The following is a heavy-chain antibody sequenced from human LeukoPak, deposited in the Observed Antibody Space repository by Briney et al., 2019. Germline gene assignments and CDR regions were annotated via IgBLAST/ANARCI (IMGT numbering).Heavy chain of an antibody. J-gene: IGHJ6*03. CDR2: IYNDGSA. CDR1: GFTVSNNY. Sequence: GRSLRLSCAASGFTVSNNYMSWVRQAPGKGLEWVSVIYNDGSASYADSVKGRFTISRDNSRNTLYLEMNSLRAEDTAVYYCARGGPQTGTTWYMDVWGKGTTVTVSS. CDR3: ARGGPQTGTTWYMDV. V-gene: IGHV3-66*01. D-gene: IGHD1-1*01.